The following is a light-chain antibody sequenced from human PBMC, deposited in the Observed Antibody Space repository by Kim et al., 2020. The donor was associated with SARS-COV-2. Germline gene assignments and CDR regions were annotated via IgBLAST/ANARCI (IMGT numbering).Light chain of an antibody. CDR2: DAS. CDR3: QQRANWPVT. J-gene: IGKJ4*01. CDR1: QSIGNY. Sequence: EIVLTQSPATLSLSPGERATLSCRASQSIGNYLAWYQQKPGQAPRPLIYDASRRATGIPARFSATWSGTDFTLTISSLQPEDFAVYYCQQRANWPVTLGGGTKLEIK. V-gene: IGKV3-11*01.